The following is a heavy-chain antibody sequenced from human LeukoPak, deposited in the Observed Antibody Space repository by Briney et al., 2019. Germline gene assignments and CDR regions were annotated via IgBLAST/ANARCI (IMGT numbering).Heavy chain of an antibody. D-gene: IGHD6-19*01. CDR2: ISAYDGNT. CDR1: GYTFTSYG. CDR3: ARDAYSVAGTVYYYYGMDV. V-gene: IGHV1-18*01. Sequence: ASVKASCKASGYTFTSYGISWVRQAPGQGLEWMGWISAYDGNTNYAQKLQGRVTMTTDTSTSTAYMELRSLRSDDTAVYYCARDAYSVAGTVYYYYGMDVWGQGTTVTVSS. J-gene: IGHJ6*02.